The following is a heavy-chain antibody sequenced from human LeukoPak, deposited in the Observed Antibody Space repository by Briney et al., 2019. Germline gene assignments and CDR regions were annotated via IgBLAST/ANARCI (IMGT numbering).Heavy chain of an antibody. J-gene: IGHJ6*03. CDR3: AGLSWNGDYYYCYIDV. CDR1: GGSISSSSYY. D-gene: IGHD1-1*01. Sequence: SETLSLTCTVSGGSISSSSYYWGWIRQPPGKGLEWIGSIYYSGSTYYNPSLKSRVTISVDTSKNQFSLKLSSVTAADTAVYYCAGLSWNGDYYYCYIDVWGKGTTVTVSS. CDR2: IYYSGST. V-gene: IGHV4-39*07.